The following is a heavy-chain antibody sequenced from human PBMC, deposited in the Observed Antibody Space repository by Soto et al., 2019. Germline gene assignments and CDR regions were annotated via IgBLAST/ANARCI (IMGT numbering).Heavy chain of an antibody. CDR1: GGSISSSSYY. J-gene: IGHJ4*02. D-gene: IGHD3-16*01. CDR2: IDYSGST. Sequence: QLQLQESGPGLVKPSETLSLTCTVSGGSISSSSYYWGWIRQPLGKGMKWIGSIDYSGSTYDNPSLKSRVTISVDTSKNHFSLRLSSVTAADTAVSYCARHQRSPMITFGGPEYWGQGTLVTVSS. CDR3: ARHQRSPMITFGGPEY. V-gene: IGHV4-39*01.